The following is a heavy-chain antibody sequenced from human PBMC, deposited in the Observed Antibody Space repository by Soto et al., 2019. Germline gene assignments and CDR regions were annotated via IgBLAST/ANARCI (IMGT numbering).Heavy chain of an antibody. J-gene: IGHJ4*02. V-gene: IGHV3-30-3*01. CDR2: ISYDGSNK. Sequence: QVQLVESGGGVVQPGRSLRLSCAASGFTFSSYAMHWVRQAPGKGLEWVAVISYDGSNKYYADSVKGRFTISRDNSKNTLYLQMNSLRAEDTAVYYCARGPRAQQQLVSFDYWGQGTLVTVSS. CDR3: ARGPRAQQQLVSFDY. D-gene: IGHD6-13*01. CDR1: GFTFSSYA.